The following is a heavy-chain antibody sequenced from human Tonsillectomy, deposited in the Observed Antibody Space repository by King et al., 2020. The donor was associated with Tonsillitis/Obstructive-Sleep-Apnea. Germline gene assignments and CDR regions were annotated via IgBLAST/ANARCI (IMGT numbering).Heavy chain of an antibody. D-gene: IGHD3-16*01. CDR2: IYWDDDK. CDR3: ANRLGGRYGGPLDY. V-gene: IGHV2-5*02. J-gene: IGHJ4*02. Sequence: TLKESGPTLVKPTQTLTLTCTFSGVSLSTSGVGVGWIRQPPGKALEWLALIYWDDDKRYSPSLKSRLTITKDTSKNQVVLTMTNMDPVDTATYYCANRLGGRYGGPLDYWGQGTLVTVSS. CDR1: GVSLSTSGVG.